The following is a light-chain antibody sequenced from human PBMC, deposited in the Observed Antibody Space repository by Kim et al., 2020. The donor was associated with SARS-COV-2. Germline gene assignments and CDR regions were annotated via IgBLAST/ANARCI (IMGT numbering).Light chain of an antibody. CDR2: DAS. V-gene: IGKV3-11*01. J-gene: IGKJ5*01. CDR1: QNVRSD. Sequence: PGESATLSCRASQNVRSDLAWYQQKPGQAPRLLMYDASTRATGIPARFSGSGSGTDFTLTISTLEPEDSAVYYCQQRILWPTAFGQGTRLEI. CDR3: QQRILWPTA.